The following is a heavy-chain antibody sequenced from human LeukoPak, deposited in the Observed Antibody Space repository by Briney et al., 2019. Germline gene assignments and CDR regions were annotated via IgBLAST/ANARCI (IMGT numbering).Heavy chain of an antibody. CDR1: RGSLTGDY. V-gene: IGHV4-59*08. CDR2: IYYSVGA. D-gene: IGHD3-9*01. J-gene: IGHJ4*02. Sequence: PGTLSLTCTVSRGSLTGDYWGWVRRPPREGVGRGGYIYYSVGANYNPPLKSRLTISVDTSKNQFSLKLSSVTAADTAVYYCARHSYDILTGYRAWYFDYWGQGTLVTVSS. CDR3: ARHSYDILTGYRAWYFDY.